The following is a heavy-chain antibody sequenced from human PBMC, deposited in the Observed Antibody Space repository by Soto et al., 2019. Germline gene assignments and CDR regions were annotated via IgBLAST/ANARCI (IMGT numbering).Heavy chain of an antibody. V-gene: IGHV3-43*01. CDR2: ISWDGGST. CDR3: AKDIGSSGWFKVTYYYYGMDV. Sequence: EVQLVESGGVVVQPGGSLRLSCAASGFTFDDYTMHWARQAPGKGLEWVSLISWDGGSTYYADSVKGRFTISRDNSKNSLYLQMNSLRTEDTALYYCAKDIGSSGWFKVTYYYYGMDVWGQGTTVTVSS. D-gene: IGHD6-19*01. CDR1: GFTFDDYT. J-gene: IGHJ6*02.